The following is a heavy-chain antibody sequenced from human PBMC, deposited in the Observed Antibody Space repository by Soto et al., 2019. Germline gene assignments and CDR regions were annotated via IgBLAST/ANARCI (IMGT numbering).Heavy chain of an antibody. D-gene: IGHD3-10*01. CDR2: INNSGST. J-gene: IGHJ6*03. CDR3: ARGIITMVRGVPAFYYMDV. Sequence: SETLSLTCAVYGGSFSGYYWSWIRQPPGKGLEWIGEINNSGSTNYNPSLKSRGTISVDTSKNQFSLKLRSVTAADTAVYYCARGIITMVRGVPAFYYMDVWGKGTTVTVSS. CDR1: GGSFSGYY. V-gene: IGHV4-34*01.